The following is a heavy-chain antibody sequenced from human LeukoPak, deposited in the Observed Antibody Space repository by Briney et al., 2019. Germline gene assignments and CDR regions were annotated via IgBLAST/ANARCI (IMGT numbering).Heavy chain of an antibody. CDR2: INHNGST. CDR1: GGSFSGYY. Sequence: SETLSLTCAVYGGSFSGYYWSWIRQPPGKGLEWIGEINHNGSTNYNPSLKSRVTISVDTSKNQFSLKLSSVTAADTAVYYCARDVFFRAHNWFDPWGQGTLVTVSS. CDR3: ARDVFFRAHNWFDP. D-gene: IGHD3-16*01. V-gene: IGHV4-34*01. J-gene: IGHJ5*02.